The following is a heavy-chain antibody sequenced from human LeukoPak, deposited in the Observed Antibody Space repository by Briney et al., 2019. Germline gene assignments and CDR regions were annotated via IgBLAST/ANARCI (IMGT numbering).Heavy chain of an antibody. CDR1: GFTFSSYA. D-gene: IGHD3-10*01. CDR2: ISYDGSNK. CDR3: ARAERIWFGEGSGFDP. Sequence: GGSLRLSCAASGFTFSSYAMHWVRQAPGKGLEWVAVISYDGSNKYYADSVKGRFTNSRDNSKNTRYLQMNSLRAEDTAVYYCARAERIWFGEGSGFDPWGQGTLVTVSS. V-gene: IGHV3-30-3*01. J-gene: IGHJ5*02.